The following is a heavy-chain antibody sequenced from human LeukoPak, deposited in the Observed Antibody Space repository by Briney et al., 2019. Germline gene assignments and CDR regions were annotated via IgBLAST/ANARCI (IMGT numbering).Heavy chain of an antibody. V-gene: IGHV3-48*03. D-gene: IGHD5-18*01. CDR2: ISSSGSTI. Sequence: GGSLRLSCAASGFTFSSYEMNWVRQAPGKGLEWVSYISSSGSTIYYADSVKGRFTISRDNAKNSLYLQMNSQRAEDTAVYYCARDRYSYPYGYYYYGMDVWGQGTTVTVSS. J-gene: IGHJ6*02. CDR1: GFTFSSYE. CDR3: ARDRYSYPYGYYYYGMDV.